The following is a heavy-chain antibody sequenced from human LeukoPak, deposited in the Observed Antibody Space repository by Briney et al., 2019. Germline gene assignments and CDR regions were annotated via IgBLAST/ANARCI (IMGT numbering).Heavy chain of an antibody. J-gene: IGHJ4*02. CDR2: ISSSSSYI. CDR3: ARGNDNGRDY. Sequence: SGGSLRLSCAASGFTFSSYSMNWVRQAPGKGLEWVSSISSSSSYIYYADSVKGRLTISRDNAKNSLYLQMNSLRAEDTAVYYCARGNDNGRDYWGQGTLVTVSS. CDR1: GFTFSSYS. V-gene: IGHV3-21*01. D-gene: IGHD3-16*01.